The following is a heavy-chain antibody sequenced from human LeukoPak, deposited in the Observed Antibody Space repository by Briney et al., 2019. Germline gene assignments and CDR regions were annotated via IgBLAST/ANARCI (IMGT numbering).Heavy chain of an antibody. J-gene: IGHJ6*02. V-gene: IGHV4-4*07. CDR2: IYTSGST. Sequence: SGTLSLTCTVSGGSISSYYWSWIRQPAGKGLEWIGRIYTSGSTNYNPSLKSRVTMSVDTSKNQFSLKLSSVTAADTAVYYCARGIQPFPYYYYGMDVWGQGTTVTVSS. D-gene: IGHD5-18*01. CDR1: GGSISSYY. CDR3: ARGIQPFPYYYYGMDV.